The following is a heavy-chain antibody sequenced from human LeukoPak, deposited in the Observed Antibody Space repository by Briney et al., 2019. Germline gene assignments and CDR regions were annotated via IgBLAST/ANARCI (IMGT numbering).Heavy chain of an antibody. J-gene: IGHJ4*02. D-gene: IGHD6-19*01. Sequence: GGSLRLSCAGTGFTLSNYWVDWVRQARGKGLGWVANMKEDGSQIYYVDSVKGRFTISRDNAKNSVYLQMNSLRAEDTAVYYCAGSSGWLFDYWGQGTLVAVSS. CDR2: MKEDGSQI. CDR1: GFTLSNYW. CDR3: AGSSGWLFDY. V-gene: IGHV3-7*01.